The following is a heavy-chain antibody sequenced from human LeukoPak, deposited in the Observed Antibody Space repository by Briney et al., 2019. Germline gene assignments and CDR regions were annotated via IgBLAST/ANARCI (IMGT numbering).Heavy chain of an antibody. CDR3: ARVRRITGTTDFDY. J-gene: IGHJ4*02. V-gene: IGHV4-59*01. CDR1: GGSISSYS. CDR2: INYSGST. Sequence: SETLPLTCSVSGGSISSYSWSWIRQPPGKGLEWIGYINYSGSTNYNPSLKSRVTISVDTSKNQFSVKLSSVTAADTAVYYCARVRRITGTTDFDYWGQGTLVTVSS. D-gene: IGHD1-20*01.